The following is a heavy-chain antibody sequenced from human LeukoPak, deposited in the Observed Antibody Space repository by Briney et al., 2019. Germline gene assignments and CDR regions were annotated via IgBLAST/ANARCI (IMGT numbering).Heavy chain of an antibody. Sequence: GGSLRLSCVASEFTFSSYSMIWVRQAPGKGLEWISYISNGSGNRYYADSVKGRFTISRDNAKNLLYLQMNNLRADDTAVYYCARAAKWEFYHYYLDVWGKGATVAVSS. J-gene: IGHJ6*03. CDR1: EFTFSSYS. CDR2: ISNGSGNR. CDR3: ARAAKWEFYHYYLDV. V-gene: IGHV3-48*01. D-gene: IGHD1-26*01.